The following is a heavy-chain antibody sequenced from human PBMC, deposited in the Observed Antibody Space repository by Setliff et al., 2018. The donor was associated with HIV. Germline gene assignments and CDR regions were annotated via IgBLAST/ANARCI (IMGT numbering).Heavy chain of an antibody. J-gene: IGHJ3*02. V-gene: IGHV4-30-4*08. CDR1: GGSISSGDYY. CDR2: IYDSEST. D-gene: IGHD3-16*02. Sequence: SETLSLTCTVSGGSISSGDYYWSWIRQPPGKGLEWIGNIYDSESTYYNPSLKSRVTISVDTSKNHFSLKLSSVTAADTAVYYCARDSRLSYRKIHDAFDIWGQGTMVT. CDR3: ARDSRLSYRKIHDAFDI.